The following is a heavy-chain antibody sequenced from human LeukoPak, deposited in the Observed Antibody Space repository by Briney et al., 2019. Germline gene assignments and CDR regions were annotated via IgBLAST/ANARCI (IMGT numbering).Heavy chain of an antibody. D-gene: IGHD2-15*01. CDR1: GFTFSSYG. Sequence: GGSLRLSCAASGFTFSSYGMHWVRQAPGKGLEWVAFIRYDGSNKYYADSVKGRFTISRDNSKNTLYLQMNSLRAEDTAVYYCAKGLITSLPPYYFDYWGQGTLVTVSS. CDR3: AKGLITSLPPYYFDY. J-gene: IGHJ4*02. V-gene: IGHV3-30*02. CDR2: IRYDGSNK.